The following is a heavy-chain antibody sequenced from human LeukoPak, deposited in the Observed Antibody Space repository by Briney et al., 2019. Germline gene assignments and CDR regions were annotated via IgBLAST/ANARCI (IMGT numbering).Heavy chain of an antibody. J-gene: IGHJ6*03. Sequence: ASVKVSCKASGYTFTSYGISWVRQAPGQALEWMGWISAYNGNTNYAQKLQGRVTMTTDTSTSRAYMELRSLSSDDTAVYYCASLREYYYYMDVWGKGTTVTVSS. D-gene: IGHD5-24*01. CDR1: GYTFTSYG. V-gene: IGHV1-18*01. CDR3: ASLREYYYYMDV. CDR2: ISAYNGNT.